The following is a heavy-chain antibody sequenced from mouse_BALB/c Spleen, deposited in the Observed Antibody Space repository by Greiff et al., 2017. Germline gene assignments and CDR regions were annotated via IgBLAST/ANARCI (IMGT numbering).Heavy chain of an antibody. CDR3: ARENYGNFHYAMDY. CDR2: ISSGGSYT. D-gene: IGHD2-1*01. V-gene: IGHV5-9-4*01. Sequence: EVKLQESGGGLVKPGGSLKLSCAASGFTFSSYAMSWVRQSPEKRLEWVAEISSGGSYTYYPDTVTGRFTISRDNAKNTLYLEMSSLRSEDTAMYYCARENYGNFHYAMDYWGQGTSVTVSS. CDR1: GFTFSSYA. J-gene: IGHJ4*01.